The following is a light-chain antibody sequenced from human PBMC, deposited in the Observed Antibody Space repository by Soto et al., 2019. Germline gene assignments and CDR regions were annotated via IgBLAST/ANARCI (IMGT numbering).Light chain of an antibody. CDR2: SND. Sequence: QSVLTQPPSASGTPGQRVTISCYGTNSNIGRDTVTWYQHLPGTAPKLLIYSNDQRPSGVPGRFPGSRSGTSASLAISGLQSEDEADYYCATWDDSLNGWVFGGGTKLTVL. CDR1: NSNIGRDT. J-gene: IGLJ3*02. V-gene: IGLV1-44*01. CDR3: ATWDDSLNGWV.